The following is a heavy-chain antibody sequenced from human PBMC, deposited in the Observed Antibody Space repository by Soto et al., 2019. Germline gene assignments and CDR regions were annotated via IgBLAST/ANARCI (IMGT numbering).Heavy chain of an antibody. CDR1: GFTFSSYS. D-gene: IGHD3-3*01. CDR2: ISGSGCST. Sequence: GGSLRLSCAASGFTFSSYSMSSVRQAPEKELQWFSAISGSGCSTYYADSVKGRFTISRYNSKNTLYLQMNSLRAEDTAVYYCAKDSNYDFWSGTYYYYYYYMDVWGKGTTVTVSS. J-gene: IGHJ6*03. V-gene: IGHV3-23*01. CDR3: AKDSNYDFWSGTYYYYYYYMDV.